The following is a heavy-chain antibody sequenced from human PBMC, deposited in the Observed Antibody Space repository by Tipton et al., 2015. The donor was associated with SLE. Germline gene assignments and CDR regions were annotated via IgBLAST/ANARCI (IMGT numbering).Heavy chain of an antibody. J-gene: IGHJ4*02. CDR3: ASITRDGADDY. CDR2: IYYSGST. V-gene: IGHV4-39*01. Sequence: TLSLTCTVSGGSISSSSYYWGWMRQPPGKGLGWIGSIYYSGSTYYNPSLKSRVTISVDTAKNQFSLKLSSVTAADTAVYYCASITRDGADDYWGQGTLVTVSS. D-gene: IGHD1-14*01. CDR1: GGSISSSSYY.